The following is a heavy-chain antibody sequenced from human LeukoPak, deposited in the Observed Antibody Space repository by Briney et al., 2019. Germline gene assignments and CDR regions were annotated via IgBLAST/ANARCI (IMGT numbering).Heavy chain of an antibody. J-gene: IGHJ4*02. D-gene: IGHD6-6*01. Sequence: TGGSLRLSCGASGFTFSDSAMHWVRQASGKGLEWVGRIRNKANNCATTYAASVKGRFTIPRDDSKNTVYLQMSSLKPEDTAVYYCVSRSRFSSSSPFDYWGQGTLVTVSS. CDR2: IRNKANNCAT. CDR1: GFTFSDSA. V-gene: IGHV3-73*01. CDR3: VSRSRFSSSSPFDY.